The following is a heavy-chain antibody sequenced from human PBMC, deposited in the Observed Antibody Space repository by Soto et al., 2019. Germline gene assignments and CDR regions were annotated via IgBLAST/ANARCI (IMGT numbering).Heavy chain of an antibody. J-gene: IGHJ4*02. Sequence: ASVKVSCKASGYTFTSYAMHWVRQAPGQRLEWMGWINAGNGNTKYSQKFQGRVTITRDTSASTAYMELSSLRSEDTAVYYCARGTGSLGMSDRLDYWGQGTLVTVSS. V-gene: IGHV1-3*01. D-gene: IGHD3-16*01. CDR3: ARGTGSLGMSDRLDY. CDR2: INAGNGNT. CDR1: GYTFTSYA.